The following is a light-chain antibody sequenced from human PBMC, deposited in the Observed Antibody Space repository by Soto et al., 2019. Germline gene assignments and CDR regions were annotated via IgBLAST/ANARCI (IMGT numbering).Light chain of an antibody. CDR2: KAS. V-gene: IGKV1-5*03. Sequence: DIQMTQSPSTLSASVGDRVTITCRASQSISTWLAWYQQDPGKGPTLLIYKASRLESGVPSRFSGSGSGTEFALTISSLQPADFATYYCQQYNTYSWTFGQGTKVEV. CDR3: QQYNTYSWT. CDR1: QSISTW. J-gene: IGKJ1*01.